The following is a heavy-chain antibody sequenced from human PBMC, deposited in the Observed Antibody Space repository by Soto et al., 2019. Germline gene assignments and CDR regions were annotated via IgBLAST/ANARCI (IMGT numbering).Heavy chain of an antibody. CDR2: ISYDGVNK. CDR1: GFTFSTYG. D-gene: IGHD1-1*01. V-gene: IGHV3-30*18. J-gene: IGHJ4*01. CDR3: AKSVYNWNDGFFDY. Sequence: QVQLVESGGGVVQPGRSLRLSCAASGFTFSTYGMHWVRQAPGKGLEWVAVISYDGVNKYYADSVKGRFTISRDNSKKTLYLQMNSLRAEDTAVYYCAKSVYNWNDGFFDYWGQEPWSPSPQ.